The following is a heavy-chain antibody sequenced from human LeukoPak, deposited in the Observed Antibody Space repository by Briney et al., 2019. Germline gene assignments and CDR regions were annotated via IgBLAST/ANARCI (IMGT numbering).Heavy chain of an antibody. CDR1: GFSVSRNY. D-gene: IGHD1-1*01. V-gene: IGHV3-66*01. J-gene: IGHJ4*02. CDR2: IYSGGST. Sequence: GGSLRLSCAASGFSVSRNYMTWVRQAPGEGLEWVSLIYSGGSTSYADSVKGGFTISRDNSKNTLYLQMNSLRAEDTAVYYCARKTDHQTGGDYWGQGTLVTVSS. CDR3: ARKTDHQTGGDY.